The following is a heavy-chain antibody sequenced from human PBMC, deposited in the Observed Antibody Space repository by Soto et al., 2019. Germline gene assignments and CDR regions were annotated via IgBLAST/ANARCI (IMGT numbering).Heavy chain of an antibody. CDR2: SSGYNGDI. J-gene: IGHJ5*02. CDR3: ARDGPLISARNRFDP. Sequence: QVQLVQSGAEMKKPGASVKVSCKASGYTFTSYGITWVRQAPGQGLEWMGWSSGYNGDIKYAQKFQGRVTMTADTSTSTAYMDLRSLRSDDTAIYFCARDGPLISARNRFDPWGQGTLVTVSS. CDR1: GYTFTSYG. V-gene: IGHV1-18*01. D-gene: IGHD6-6*01.